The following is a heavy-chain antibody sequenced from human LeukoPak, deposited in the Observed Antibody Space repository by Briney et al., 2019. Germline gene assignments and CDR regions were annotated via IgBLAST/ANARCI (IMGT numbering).Heavy chain of an antibody. V-gene: IGHV3-33*01. J-gene: IGHJ4*02. CDR2: IWYDGSNK. D-gene: IGHD6-19*01. Sequence: GGSLRLSCAASGFTFSSYGMHWVRQAPGKGLEWVAVIWYDGSNKYYADSVKGRFTISRDNSKNTLYLQMNILRAEDTAVYYCARTQDSSGWFYYFDYWGQGTLVTVSS. CDR1: GFTFSSYG. CDR3: ARTQDSSGWFYYFDY.